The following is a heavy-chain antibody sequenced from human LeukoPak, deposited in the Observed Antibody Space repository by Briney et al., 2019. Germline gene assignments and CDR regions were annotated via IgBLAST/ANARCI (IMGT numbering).Heavy chain of an antibody. CDR2: IRFDGSNK. CDR3: ARQIGVSIDY. CDR1: RFTFGSFD. D-gene: IGHD5/OR15-5a*01. J-gene: IGHJ4*02. Sequence: PGGSLRPSCAASRFTFGSFDMHWVRQAPGKGLEWVTFIRFDGSNKYYADPVKGRFTISRDNSKNTLYLQMSSLRPEDTAVYYCARQIGVSIDYWGQGTLVTVSS. V-gene: IGHV3-30*02.